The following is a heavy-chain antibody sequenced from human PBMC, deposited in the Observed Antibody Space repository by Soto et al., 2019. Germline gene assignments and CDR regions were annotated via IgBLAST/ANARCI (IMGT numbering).Heavy chain of an antibody. Sequence: QVQLVQSAAEVKKPGASVKVSYVASGYTFTDYYIHWVRQAPGQGLEWMGWINPHSGDTIYAQKFQGRVTLTRDTYISTDNMELSRLRSDETAVYCCGRGRTVNFYGMDVWGQGTTVTVSS. CDR3: GRGRTVNFYGMDV. CDR2: INPHSGDT. D-gene: IGHD4-17*01. CDR1: GYTFTDYY. J-gene: IGHJ6*02. V-gene: IGHV1-2*02.